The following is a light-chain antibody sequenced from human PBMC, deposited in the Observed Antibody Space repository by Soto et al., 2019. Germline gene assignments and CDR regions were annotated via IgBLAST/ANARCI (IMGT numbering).Light chain of an antibody. Sequence: IQLTQSPSSLSASVSDRVTITCRASKGISSYLAWYQQKPGKAPKLLIYAASTLQSGVPSRFSGSGSGTDFTLPISSLQPEDFATYYCQQLNSYPSITFGQGTRLEIK. CDR1: KGISSY. J-gene: IGKJ5*01. CDR3: QQLNSYPSIT. CDR2: AAS. V-gene: IGKV1-9*01.